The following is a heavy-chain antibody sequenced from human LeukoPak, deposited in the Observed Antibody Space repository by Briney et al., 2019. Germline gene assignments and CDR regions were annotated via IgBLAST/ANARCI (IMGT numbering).Heavy chain of an antibody. J-gene: IGHJ4*02. Sequence: GGSLRLSCAASGFTFSFYTMNWVRQAPGKGLEWVSSISKSGYIVYAESAKGRFTTSRDNAKDTLYLQMDSLRAEDTAIYYCARDGPLSRSDRYAYESWGQGTLVTVPS. CDR3: ARDGPLSRSDRYAYES. V-gene: IGHV3-21*01. CDR1: GFTFSFYT. CDR2: ISKSGYI. D-gene: IGHD3-16*01.